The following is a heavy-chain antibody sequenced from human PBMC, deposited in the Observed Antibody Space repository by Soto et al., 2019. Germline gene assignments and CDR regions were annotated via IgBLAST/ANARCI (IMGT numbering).Heavy chain of an antibody. CDR3: ARPHGLTTVVTPAAFDI. CDR1: GYSFTSSW. V-gene: IGHV5-51*01. J-gene: IGHJ3*02. Sequence: GESLKISCKGSGYSFTSSWIGWVRQMPGKGLEWMGIIHPGDSDTRYSPSFQGQVTISADKSINTAYLQWRSLKASDTAIYYCARPHGLTTVVTPAAFDIWGQGTMVTVSS. D-gene: IGHD4-17*01. CDR2: IHPGDSDT.